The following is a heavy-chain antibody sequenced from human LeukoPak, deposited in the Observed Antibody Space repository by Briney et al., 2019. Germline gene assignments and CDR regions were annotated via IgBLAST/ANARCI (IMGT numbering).Heavy chain of an antibody. V-gene: IGHV1-8*01. CDR2: MNPNSGNT. D-gene: IGHD1-26*01. CDR1: GYTFTSYD. J-gene: IGHJ6*03. Sequence: ASVKVSCKASGYTFTSYDINWVRQATGQGLEWMGWMNPNSGNTGYAQKFQGRVTMTRNTSISTAYMELSSLRSEDTAVYYCARGLSVYGEWELLSYYYYYMDGWGKGTTVTVSS. CDR3: ARGLSVYGEWELLSYYYYYMDG.